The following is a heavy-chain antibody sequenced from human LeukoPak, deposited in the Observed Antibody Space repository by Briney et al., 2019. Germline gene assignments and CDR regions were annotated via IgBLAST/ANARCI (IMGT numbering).Heavy chain of an antibody. V-gene: IGHV3-23*01. D-gene: IGHD3-10*01. CDR2: ISGSGGST. CDR1: GFTFSTYS. J-gene: IGHJ6*02. CDR3: AKGGVGAYYYGSGRNYYGMDV. Sequence: GGSLRLSCAASGFTFSTYSMKWVRQAPGKGLEWVSAISGSGGSTYYADSVKGRFTISRDNSKNTLYLQMNSLRAEDTAVYYCAKGGVGAYYYGSGRNYYGMDVWGQGTTVTVSS.